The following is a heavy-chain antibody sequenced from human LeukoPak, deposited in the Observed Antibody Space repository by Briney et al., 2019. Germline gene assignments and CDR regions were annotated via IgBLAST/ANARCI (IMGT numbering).Heavy chain of an antibody. Sequence: SVKVSCKASGYTFTSYGISWVRQAPGQGLEWMGWISAYNGNTNYAQKLQGRVTMTTDTSTSTAYMELRSLRSDDTAVYYCARGVSSSWYGPYYYYYMDVWGKGTTVTVSS. CDR1: GYTFTSYG. CDR2: ISAYNGNT. J-gene: IGHJ6*03. D-gene: IGHD6-13*01. CDR3: ARGVSSSWYGPYYYYYMDV. V-gene: IGHV1-18*01.